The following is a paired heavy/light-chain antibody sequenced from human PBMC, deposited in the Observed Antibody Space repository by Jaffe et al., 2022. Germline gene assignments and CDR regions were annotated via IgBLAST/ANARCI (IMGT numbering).Heavy chain of an antibody. D-gene: IGHD3-10*01. CDR1: GGSISSGSYC. J-gene: IGHJ5*02. Sequence: QVQLQEAGPGLLRPSQTLFLTCTVSGGSISSGSYCWTWFRRPTGKGLEWIGHIHASGTTNYNPSLKSRATISIDTSKNQFSLRLTSVTAADTAVFYCARTPFHLDYGSGRYWFDTWGQGTPVTVSS. CDR3: ARTPFHLDYGSGRYWFDT. CDR2: IHASGTT. V-gene: IGHV4-61*02.
Light chain of an antibody. CDR3: GSWDSSLSAYV. V-gene: IGLV1-51*01. CDR1: SSNIGNNY. CDR2: ENY. J-gene: IGLJ3*02. Sequence: QSVLTQPPSVSAAPGQKVTISCSGSSSNIGNNYVSWYQYLPGAAPKLISYENYKRPSGIPDRFSGSKSGTSATLGITGLQTGDEADYYCGSWDSSLSAYVLGGGTKLTV.